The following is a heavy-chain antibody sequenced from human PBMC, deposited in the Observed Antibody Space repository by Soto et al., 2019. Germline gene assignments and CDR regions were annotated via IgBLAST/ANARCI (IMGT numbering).Heavy chain of an antibody. Sequence: GESLKISCKGSGYSFTSYWIGWVRQMPGKGLEWMGIIYPGDSDTRYSPSFQGQVTISADKSISTAYLQWSSLKASDTAMYYCARHGDIVVVPAAIEDHYGMDVWGQGTTVTVSS. CDR2: IYPGDSDT. J-gene: IGHJ6*02. D-gene: IGHD2-2*02. V-gene: IGHV5-51*01. CDR3: ARHGDIVVVPAAIEDHYGMDV. CDR1: GYSFTSYW.